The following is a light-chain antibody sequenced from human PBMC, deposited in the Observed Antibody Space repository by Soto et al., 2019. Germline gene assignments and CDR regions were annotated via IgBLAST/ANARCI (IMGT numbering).Light chain of an antibody. J-gene: IGLJ2*01. V-gene: IGLV2-23*01. CDR1: SGDIGTYNL. CDR2: EGN. Sequence: QSALTQPASVSGSPGQSITISCTGSSGDIGTYNLVSWYQQHPGRAPKLIIFEGNKRPSGVSNRFSASKSGNTASLAISGLQGEDGADYHCCSYAGRSTVICGGGTKLTVL. CDR3: CSYAGRSTVI.